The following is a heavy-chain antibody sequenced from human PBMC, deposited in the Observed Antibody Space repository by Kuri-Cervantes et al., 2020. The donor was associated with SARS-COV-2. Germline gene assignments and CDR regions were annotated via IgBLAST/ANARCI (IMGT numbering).Heavy chain of an antibody. V-gene: IGHV1-2*02. Sequence: ASVKVSCKASGYTFTAYYMHWVRQAPGQGLEWMGWIIPNNGGTHYALKFQGRVTLTRDTSISTAYMELSGLTSDGTAVYYCARVEVGYSSSPRGAEYYFDYWGQGTLVTVSS. CDR1: GYTFTAYY. CDR3: ARVEVGYSSSPRGAEYYFDY. J-gene: IGHJ4*02. CDR2: IIPNNGGT. D-gene: IGHD6-6*01.